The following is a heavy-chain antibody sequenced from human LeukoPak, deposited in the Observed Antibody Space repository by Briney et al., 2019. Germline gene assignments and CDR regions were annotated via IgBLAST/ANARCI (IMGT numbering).Heavy chain of an antibody. CDR3: ARDYEKDIVVVPAD. CDR2: ISAYNGNT. Sequence: GASVKVSCKASGYTFTNYDINWVRQAPGQGLEWMGWISAYNGNTNYAQKLQGRVTMTTDTSTSTAYMELRSLRSDDTAVYYCARDYEKDIVVVPADWGQGTLVTVSS. J-gene: IGHJ4*02. D-gene: IGHD2-2*01. V-gene: IGHV1-18*01. CDR1: GYTFTNYD.